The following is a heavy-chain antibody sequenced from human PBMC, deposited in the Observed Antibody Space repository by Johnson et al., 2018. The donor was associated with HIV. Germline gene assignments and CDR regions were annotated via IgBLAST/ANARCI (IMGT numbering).Heavy chain of an antibody. V-gene: IGHV3-33*03. J-gene: IGHJ3*02. Sequence: QMQLVESGGGVVQPGRSLRLSCAASGFTFGSYGIHWVRQAPGKGLEWVAIIWYDGNNKYYADSVKGRFTISRDNVKNSLYLQMNSLRVEDTALYYCATTRLSTGWYAFDIWGQGTMVTVSS. CDR2: IWYDGNNK. CDR1: GFTFGSYG. CDR3: ATTRLSTGWYAFDI. D-gene: IGHD6-19*01.